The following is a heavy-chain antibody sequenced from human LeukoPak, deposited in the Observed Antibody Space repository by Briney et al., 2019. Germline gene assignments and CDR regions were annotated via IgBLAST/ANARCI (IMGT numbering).Heavy chain of an antibody. CDR2: IYYSGST. CDR3: ARLGMVAQDDAFDI. CDR1: GGSISSSSYY. V-gene: IGHV4-39*01. D-gene: IGHD5-12*01. J-gene: IGHJ3*02. Sequence: KTSETLSLTCTVSGGSISSSSYYWGWIRQPPGKGLEWIGSIYYSGSTYYNPSLKSRVTISVDTPKNQFSLKLSSVTAADTAVYYCARLGMVAQDDAFDIWGQGTMVTVSS.